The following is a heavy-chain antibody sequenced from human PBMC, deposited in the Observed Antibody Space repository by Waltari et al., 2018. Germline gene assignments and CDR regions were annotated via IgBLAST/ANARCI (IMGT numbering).Heavy chain of an antibody. CDR2: ISSSSSYI. D-gene: IGHD4-17*01. J-gene: IGHJ4*02. CDR3: ARAWATVTTGGVPYYFDY. Sequence: EVQLVESGGGLVKPGGSLRLSCAASGFTFSSYSMNWFRQAPGKGLEWVSSISSSSSYIYYADSVKGRFTISRDNAKNSLYLQMNSLRAEDTAVYYCARAWATVTTGGVPYYFDYWGQGTLVTVSS. CDR1: GFTFSSYS. V-gene: IGHV3-21*01.